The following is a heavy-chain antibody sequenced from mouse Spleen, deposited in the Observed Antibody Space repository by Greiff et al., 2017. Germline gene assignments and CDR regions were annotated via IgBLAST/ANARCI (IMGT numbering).Heavy chain of an antibody. Sequence: EVQLQQSGPVLVKPGASVKMSCKASGYTFTDYYMNWVKQSHGKSLEWIGVINPYNGGTSYNQKFKGKATLTVDKSSSTAYMELNSLTSEDSAVYYCARSELGPLDYWGQGTTLTVSS. D-gene: IGHD4-1*01. J-gene: IGHJ2*01. CDR3: ARSELGPLDY. CDR1: GYTFTDYY. V-gene: IGHV1-19*01. CDR2: INPYNGGT.